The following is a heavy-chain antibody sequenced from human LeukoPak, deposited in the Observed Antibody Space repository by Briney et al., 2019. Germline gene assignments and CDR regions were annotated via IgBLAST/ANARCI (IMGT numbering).Heavy chain of an antibody. J-gene: IGHJ4*02. CDR3: AKFAGPIAVAGTPDY. CDR1: GFTFRSYG. V-gene: IGHV3-30*02. D-gene: IGHD6-19*01. Sequence: GGSLRLSCAASGFTFRSYGMHWFRQATGKGLEWVAFIRYDETDKYYADSVKGRFTISRDNSKNTLYLQMNSLRAEDTAVYYCAKFAGPIAVAGTPDYWGQGTLVTVSS. CDR2: IRYDETDK.